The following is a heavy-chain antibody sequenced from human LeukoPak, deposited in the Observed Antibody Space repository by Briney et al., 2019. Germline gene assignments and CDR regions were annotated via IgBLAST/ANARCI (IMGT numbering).Heavy chain of an antibody. CDR2: IIPILGIA. Sequence: GASVKVSCKASGGTFSSYAISWVRQAPGQGLEWMGRIIPILGIANYAQKFQGRVTITADKSTSTAYMELSSLRSEDTAVYYCARVSSRWTFDYWGQGTLVTVFS. V-gene: IGHV1-69*04. D-gene: IGHD4-23*01. CDR3: ARVSSRWTFDY. CDR1: GGTFSSYA. J-gene: IGHJ4*02.